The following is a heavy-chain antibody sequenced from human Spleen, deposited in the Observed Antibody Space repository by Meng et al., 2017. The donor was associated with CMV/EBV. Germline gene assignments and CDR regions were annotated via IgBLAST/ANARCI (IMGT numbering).Heavy chain of an antibody. CDR2: IYWNDDK. V-gene: IGHV2-5*01. J-gene: IGHJ4*02. CDR3: AHTTHVLRDNHWSYYFEY. CDR1: LPTLGAG. D-gene: IGHD2-8*02. Sequence: LPTLGAGVGWLRHAPGKALEWLALIYWNDDKRYRPSLKSRLTMIRDTSETLVVLRMTDMDPVDTATYYCAHTTHVLRDNHWSYYFEYWDQGTLVTVSS.